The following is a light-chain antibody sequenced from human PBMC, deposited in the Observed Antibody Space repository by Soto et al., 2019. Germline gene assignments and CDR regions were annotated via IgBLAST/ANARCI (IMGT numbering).Light chain of an antibody. Sequence: ESVLTQSPGTLSLSQGERATLSCRASQSVSSIYFAWYQQKPGQAPRLLIYGASSRATGIPDRFSGSGSGTDFTLTISRLESEDFAVYYCQLFGTSPPSTFCQETRLEIK. J-gene: IGKJ5*01. CDR2: GAS. CDR1: QSVSSIY. V-gene: IGKV3-20*01. CDR3: QLFGTSPPST.